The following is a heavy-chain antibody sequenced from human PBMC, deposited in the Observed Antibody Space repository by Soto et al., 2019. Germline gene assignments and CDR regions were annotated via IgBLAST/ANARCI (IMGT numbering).Heavy chain of an antibody. CDR2: ISYDGSDK. D-gene: IGHD4-17*01. CDR1: GFTFSSYA. V-gene: IGHV3-30-3*01. J-gene: IGHJ5*02. CDR3: ARDQTTGDWFDA. Sequence: GGSLRLSCAASGFTFSSYAMHWVRQAPGKGLEWVALISYDGSDKDYADSVKGRFTISRDNSRNTLYLQMNSLRADDTAVYYCARDQTTGDWFDAWGQGALVTVSS.